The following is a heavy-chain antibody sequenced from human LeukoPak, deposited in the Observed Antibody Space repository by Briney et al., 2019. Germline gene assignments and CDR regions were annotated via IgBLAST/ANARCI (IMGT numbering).Heavy chain of an antibody. CDR1: GFTFSDYY. D-gene: IGHD2-15*01. CDR2: ISSSSSYT. V-gene: IGHV3-11*06. CDR3: ARDLGYCSGGSCSEENWFDP. Sequence: GGSLRLSCAASGFTFSDYYMSWIRQAPGKGLEWVSYISSSSSYTNYADSVKGRFTISRDNAKNSLYLQMNSLGAEDTAVYYCARDLGYCSGGSCSEENWFDPWGQGTLVTVSS. J-gene: IGHJ5*02.